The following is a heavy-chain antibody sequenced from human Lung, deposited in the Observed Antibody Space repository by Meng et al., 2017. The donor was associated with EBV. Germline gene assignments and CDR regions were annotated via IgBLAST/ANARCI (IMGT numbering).Heavy chain of an antibody. CDR2: IYDSGST. CDR1: GGSIRFGDYY. V-gene: IGHV4-30-4*08. J-gene: IGHJ5*02. D-gene: IGHD6-6*01. CDR3: AREYSSSSGLPGP. Sequence: GQLQEPGPGLVKPSQTLSLTCTVSGGSIRFGDYYWSWIRQPPGKGLEWIGYIYDSGSTSYNPSLMSRVTISVDTSRNQFSLKLTSVTAADTAVYYCAREYSSSSGLPGPWGQGTLVTVSS.